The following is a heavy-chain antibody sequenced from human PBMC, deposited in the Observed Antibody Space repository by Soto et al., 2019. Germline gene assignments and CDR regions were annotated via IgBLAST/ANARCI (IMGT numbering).Heavy chain of an antibody. D-gene: IGHD3-22*01. CDR2: FIPIFRTL. CDR1: GGIFGSHG. Sequence: QVQLIQSEAEVKKPGSSVRVSCTASGGIFGSHGFSWVRQAPGQRLEWVGGFIPIFRTLTYTEKFQARVRIAADESTNTVYMDLSSLTSEDTAVYYCVRDRRIYYSDPHDEFVASDYEVWGQGKMVSVSS. V-gene: IGHV1-69*01. J-gene: IGHJ3*01. CDR3: VRDRRIYYSDPHDEFVASDYEV.